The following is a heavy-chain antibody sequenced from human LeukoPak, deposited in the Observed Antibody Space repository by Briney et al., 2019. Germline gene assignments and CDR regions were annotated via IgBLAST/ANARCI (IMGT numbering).Heavy chain of an antibody. CDR2: IWYDGSNK. D-gene: IGHD6-19*01. CDR3: ARGRIAVAGDYYYYYGMDV. V-gene: IGHV3-33*01. J-gene: IGHJ6*02. CDR1: GFTFSSYG. Sequence: GGSLRLSCAASGFTFSSYGMHWVRQAPGKGLEWVAVIWYDGSNKYYADSVKGRFTISRDNSKNTLYLQMNSLRAEDTAVYYCARGRIAVAGDYYYYYGMDVWGQGTTVTVSS.